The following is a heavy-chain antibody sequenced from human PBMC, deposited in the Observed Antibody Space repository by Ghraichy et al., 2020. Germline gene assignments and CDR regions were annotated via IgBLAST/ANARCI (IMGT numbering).Heavy chain of an antibody. V-gene: IGHV4-59*01. CDR3: ARDMYSRSWYWFDP. J-gene: IGHJ5*02. D-gene: IGHD6-13*01. CDR1: GGSISTYY. Sequence: SETLSLTCTVSGGSISTYYWSWIRQPPGKGLEWIGYIYYSGSTNYNPSLKSRVTISVDTSKNQYSLKLSSVTAADTAVYYCARDMYSRSWYWFDPWGQGTLVTVSS. CDR2: IYYSGST.